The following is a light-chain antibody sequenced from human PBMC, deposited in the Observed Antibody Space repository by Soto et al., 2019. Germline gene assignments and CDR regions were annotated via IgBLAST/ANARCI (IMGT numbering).Light chain of an antibody. V-gene: IGKV3-11*01. CDR2: DAS. J-gene: IGKJ4*01. CDR3: QQRSNWPLT. Sequence: MVLTQSPSTLSLSPGERATLSCRASRSVSSYLAWYQQKPGQAPRLLIYDASNRATGIPARFSGSGSGTDFTLTISSLEPEDFAVYYCQQRSNWPLTFGGGTKVDIK. CDR1: RSVSSY.